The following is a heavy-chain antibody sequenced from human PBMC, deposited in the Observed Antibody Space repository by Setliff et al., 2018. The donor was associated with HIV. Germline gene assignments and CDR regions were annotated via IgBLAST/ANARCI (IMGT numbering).Heavy chain of an antibody. CDR2: INYSGRN. J-gene: IGHJ6*03. Sequence: PSETLSLTCNVSAGSFITGDDYWAWIRQPTGKGLEWIGSINYSGRNRYNASLRSRVTIFADTHTNQFSLGLNSVTAADTALYYCARQKYWSGYDGEGYYYYMDVWGKGTTVTVSS. V-gene: IGHV4-39*01. D-gene: IGHD3-3*01. CDR1: AGSFITGDDY. CDR3: ARQKYWSGYDGEGYYYYMDV.